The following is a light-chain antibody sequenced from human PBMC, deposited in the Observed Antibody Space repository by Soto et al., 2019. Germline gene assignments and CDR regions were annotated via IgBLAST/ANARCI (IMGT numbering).Light chain of an antibody. Sequence: QSALTQPASVSGSPGQSITISCTGTSSDVGGYSYVSWYQQHPGKTPKLMIYEVSNRPSGVSHRFSGSKSGNTASLTIAGLQYEDEADYYCRSFSSITREVVVEGTKLTVL. CDR2: EVS. CDR3: RSFSSITREV. CDR1: SSDVGGYSY. J-gene: IGLJ2*01. V-gene: IGLV2-14*01.